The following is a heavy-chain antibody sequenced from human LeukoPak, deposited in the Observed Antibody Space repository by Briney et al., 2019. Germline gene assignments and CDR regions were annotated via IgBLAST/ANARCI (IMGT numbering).Heavy chain of an antibody. CDR1: GGSFSGYY. CDR3: ARDSLLRDMDSLDY. D-gene: IGHD2-15*01. V-gene: IGHV4-34*01. CDR2: INHSGST. J-gene: IGHJ4*02. Sequence: SETLSLTCAVYGGSFSGYYWSWIRQPPGKGLEWIGEINHSGSTNYNPSLKSRVTISVDTSKNQFSLKLSSVTAADTAVYYCARDSLLRDMDSLDYWGQGTLVTVSS.